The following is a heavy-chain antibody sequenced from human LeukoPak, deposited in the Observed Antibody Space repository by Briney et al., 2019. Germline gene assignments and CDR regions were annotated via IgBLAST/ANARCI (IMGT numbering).Heavy chain of an antibody. V-gene: IGHV3-30*02. CDR3: AKDGAADYGDFLDAFDI. D-gene: IGHD4-17*01. CDR1: GFTFSSYG. J-gene: IGHJ3*02. Sequence: GGSLRLSCAASGFTFSSYGMHWVRQAPGKGLEWVAFIRYDGSNKYYADSVKGRFTISRDNSKNTLYLQMNSLRAEDTAVYYCAKDGAADYGDFLDAFDIWGQGTMVTVSS. CDR2: IRYDGSNK.